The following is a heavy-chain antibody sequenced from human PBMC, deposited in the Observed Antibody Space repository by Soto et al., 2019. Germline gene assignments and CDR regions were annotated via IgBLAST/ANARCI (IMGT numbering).Heavy chain of an antibody. V-gene: IGHV3-9*01. CDR1: GFNFGNYA. D-gene: IGHD6-25*01. Sequence: EVLLVESGGGLVQPGRSLRLSCAVSGFNFGNYAMHWVRQAPGKGLEWVAAINWNSDKVAYAGSVLGRFTIFRDSAKNSLHLQMNDLTSEDTAFYYCAKDKGGTPYYIDSWGQGILVTVSS. CDR3: AKDKGGTPYYIDS. CDR2: INWNSDKV. J-gene: IGHJ4*02.